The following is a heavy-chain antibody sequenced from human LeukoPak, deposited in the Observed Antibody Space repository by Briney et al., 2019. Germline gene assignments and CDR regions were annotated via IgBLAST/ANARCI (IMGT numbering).Heavy chain of an antibody. CDR3: ARHWLGIVGATPGGYFDY. Sequence: SEPLSLTCTVSGGSISSSSYYWGWIRQPPGKGLEWIGSIYYSGSTYYNPSLKSRVTISVDTSKNQFSLKLSSVTAADTAVYYCARHWLGIVGATPGGYFDYWGQGTLVTVSS. V-gene: IGHV4-39*01. CDR1: GGSISSSSYY. D-gene: IGHD1-26*01. J-gene: IGHJ4*02. CDR2: IYYSGST.